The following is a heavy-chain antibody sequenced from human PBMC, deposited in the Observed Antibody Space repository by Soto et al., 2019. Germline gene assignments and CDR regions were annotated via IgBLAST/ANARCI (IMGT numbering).Heavy chain of an antibody. Sequence: SETLSLTCTVSSDSISIYYWSWIRQPPGKGLEWIGYIDYSGSTNYNPSLKSRVTISLDTSKNQFSLKLSSVTAADTAVYYCASKGRAAIYFHYWGQGTLVTVS. CDR2: IDYSGST. CDR3: ASKGRAAIYFHY. V-gene: IGHV4-59*08. J-gene: IGHJ4*02. D-gene: IGHD6-13*01. CDR1: SDSISIYY.